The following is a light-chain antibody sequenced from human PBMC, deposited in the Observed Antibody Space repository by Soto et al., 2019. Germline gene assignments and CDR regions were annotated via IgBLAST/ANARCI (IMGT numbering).Light chain of an antibody. CDR1: TSDIGSNT. Sequence: QSVLTQPPSASGTPGQRVTISCSGSTSDIGSNTVNWYQQLPGTAPKLLIYRTDHRPSGIPDRFSGSKSGTSAPLDISGLQSEDEADYYCTSYTSSSTLDVFGTGTKLTVL. V-gene: IGLV1-44*01. J-gene: IGLJ1*01. CDR3: TSYTSSSTLDV. CDR2: RTD.